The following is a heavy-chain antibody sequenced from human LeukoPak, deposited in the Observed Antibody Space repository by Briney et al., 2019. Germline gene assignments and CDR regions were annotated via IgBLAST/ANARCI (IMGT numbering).Heavy chain of an antibody. Sequence: GGSLRLSCAASGFTFSSYWMSWVRQAPGKGLERVANINQDGSEKYYVDSVKGRFTISRDNAKNSLYLQMNSLRAADTAVYYCARDQYYYDSSGYYYGSYFDYWGQGTLVTVSS. D-gene: IGHD3-22*01. J-gene: IGHJ4*02. CDR3: ARDQYYYDSSGYYYGSYFDY. CDR1: GFTFSSYW. V-gene: IGHV3-7*01. CDR2: INQDGSEK.